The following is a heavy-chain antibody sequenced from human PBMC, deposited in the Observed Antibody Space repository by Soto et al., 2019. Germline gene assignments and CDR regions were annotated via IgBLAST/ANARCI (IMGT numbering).Heavy chain of an antibody. J-gene: IGHJ4*02. CDR1: GGTFSSYT. CDR2: IIPILGIA. D-gene: IGHD3-3*01. V-gene: IGHV1-69*02. CDR3: ARGDDFWSGYYISDY. Sequence: SVKVSCKASGGTFSSYTISWVRQAPGQGLEWMGRIIPILGIANYAQKLQGRVTITRDTSASTAYMELSSLRSEDTAVYYCARGDDFWSGYYISDYWGQGTLVTVSS.